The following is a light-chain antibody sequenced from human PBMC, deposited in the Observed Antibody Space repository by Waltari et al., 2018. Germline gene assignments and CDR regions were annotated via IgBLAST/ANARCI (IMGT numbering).Light chain of an antibody. CDR1: QRVSNS. CDR3: QQHTSWPTT. V-gene: IGKV3-11*01. J-gene: IGKJ5*01. CDR2: DAS. Sequence: EAVFTQSLATLSLSPGERATRSCRASQRVSNSLAWYRQKPGQAPSLLIDDASRRAAGIPGRFSGSGSGTDFTLTISRLEPEDFAVYYCQQHTSWPTTFGQGTRLEIK.